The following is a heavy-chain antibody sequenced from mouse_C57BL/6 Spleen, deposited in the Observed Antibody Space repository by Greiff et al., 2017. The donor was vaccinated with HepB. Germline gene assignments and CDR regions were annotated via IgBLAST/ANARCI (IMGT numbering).Heavy chain of an antibody. CDR2: ISSGSSTI. Sequence: VMLVESGGGLVKPGGSLKLSCAASGFTFSDYGMHWVRQAPEKGLEWVAYISSGSSTIYYADTVKGRFTISRDNAKNTLFLRMTSLRAEDTAMYYCARVYGSPHWYFDVWGTGTTVTVSS. CDR3: ARVYGSPHWYFDV. D-gene: IGHD1-1*01. CDR1: GFTFSDYG. J-gene: IGHJ1*03. V-gene: IGHV5-17*01.